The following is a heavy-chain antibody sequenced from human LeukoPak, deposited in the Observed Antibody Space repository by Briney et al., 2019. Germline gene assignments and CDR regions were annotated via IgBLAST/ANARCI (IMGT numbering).Heavy chain of an antibody. CDR1: GGSFSGYY. D-gene: IGHD3-22*01. CDR2: INHSGST. Sequence: SETLSLTCAVYGGSFSGYYWSWIRQPPGKGLEWIGEINHSGSTNYNPSLKSRVTISVDTSKNQFSLKLSSVTAADTAVYYCARDTNYYDSSGYPINWFDPWGQGTLVTVSS. J-gene: IGHJ5*02. V-gene: IGHV4-34*01. CDR3: ARDTNYYDSSGYPINWFDP.